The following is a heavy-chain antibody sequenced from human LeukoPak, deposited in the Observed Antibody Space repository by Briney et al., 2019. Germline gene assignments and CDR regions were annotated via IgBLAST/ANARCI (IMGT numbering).Heavy chain of an antibody. CDR3: ARGGGDYGMDLNDF. D-gene: IGHD4-17*01. Sequence: QSGGSLRLSCAASGFTFSSYSMNWVRQAPGKGLEWVSAISGSGGSTYYADSVKGRFTISRDNAKNTVFLQMNSLSAEDTAVYYCARGGGDYGMDLNDFWGQGTLVTVSS. V-gene: IGHV3-23*01. CDR2: ISGSGGST. J-gene: IGHJ4*02. CDR1: GFTFSSYS.